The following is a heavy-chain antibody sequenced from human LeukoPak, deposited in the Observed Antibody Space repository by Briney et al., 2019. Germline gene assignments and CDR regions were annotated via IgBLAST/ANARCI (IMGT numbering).Heavy chain of an antibody. CDR1: GFIFRDYA. CDR3: TKASWVSSADAVL. Sequence: GGSLRLSCVASGFIFRDYAMSWVRHTPAGGLEWVSSLRGDGETFYTDSVKGRFTLSRDHSRNTVYLQLSNLRVEDTAVYYCTKASWVSSADAVLWGQGTLVTVS. J-gene: IGHJ4*02. V-gene: IGHV3-23*01. D-gene: IGHD3-16*01. CDR2: LRGDGET.